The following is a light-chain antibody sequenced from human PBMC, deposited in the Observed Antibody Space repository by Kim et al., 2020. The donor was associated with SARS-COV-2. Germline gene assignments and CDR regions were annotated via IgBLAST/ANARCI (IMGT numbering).Light chain of an antibody. V-gene: IGLV3-1*01. CDR1: KLGDKY. CDR2: QDN. CDR3: QAWDSSTTMV. J-gene: IGLJ3*02. Sequence: SYELTQPPSVSVSPGQTATITCSGNKLGDKYASWYQQKPGQSPVLVIYQDNERPSGIPERFSGSNSGNTATLTISGTQAMDEADYYCQAWDSSTTMVFGGGTKLTVL.